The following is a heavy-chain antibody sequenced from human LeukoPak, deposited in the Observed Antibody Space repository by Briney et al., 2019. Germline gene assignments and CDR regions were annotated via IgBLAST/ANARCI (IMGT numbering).Heavy chain of an antibody. CDR3: AKFGLQGFFDY. D-gene: IGHD3-16*01. V-gene: IGHV4-34*01. CDR1: GGSFSGYY. CDR2: INHSGST. Sequence: SETLSLTCAAYGGSFSGYYWSWIRQPPGKGLEWIGEINHSGSTNYNPSLKSRVTISVDTSKNQFSLKLSSVTAADTAVYYCAKFGLQGFFDYGGRETLATVS. J-gene: IGHJ4*02.